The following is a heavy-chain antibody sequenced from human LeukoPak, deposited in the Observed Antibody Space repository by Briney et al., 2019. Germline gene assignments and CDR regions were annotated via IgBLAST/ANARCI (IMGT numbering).Heavy chain of an antibody. Sequence: PGGSVTLSCSASSLTDISNYMMWVPHAPGLGLEWVLDLDNCGSTYYEDSVKGRFTISRDKSKNTLYLQMNSLRAEDTAVYYCARDGSSGYHYWFDYWGQGTLVTVSS. CDR3: ARDGSSGYHYWFDY. CDR1: SLTDISNY. J-gene: IGHJ4*02. CDR2: LDNCGST. V-gene: IGHV3-66*03. D-gene: IGHD3-22*01.